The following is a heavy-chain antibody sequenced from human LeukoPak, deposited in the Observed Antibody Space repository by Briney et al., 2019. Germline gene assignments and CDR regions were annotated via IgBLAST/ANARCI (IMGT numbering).Heavy chain of an antibody. CDR2: IIPIFGTA. Sequence: ASVKVSCKASGGTFSSYAISWVRQAPGQGLEWMGGIIPIFGTANYAQKFQGRVTITADESTSTAYMELSSLRSEDTAVYYCASGGLEGSGTTDYWGQGTLVTVSS. D-gene: IGHD1-14*01. CDR1: GGTFSSYA. J-gene: IGHJ4*02. V-gene: IGHV1-69*13. CDR3: ASGGLEGSGTTDY.